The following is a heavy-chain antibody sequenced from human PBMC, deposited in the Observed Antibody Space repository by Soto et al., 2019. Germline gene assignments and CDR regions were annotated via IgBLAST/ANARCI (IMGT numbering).Heavy chain of an antibody. CDR2: IIPIFGTT. Sequence: QVQLVQSGAEVKKPGSSVKVSCKASGGTFSSYAISWVRQAPGQGLEWMGGIIPIFGTTNYAQKFQGRVTITADESTSTAYMELSSLRSAATAVYYCARVVTVVKSFHYWYFDLWGRGTLVTVSS. CDR3: ARVVTVVKSFHYWYFDL. J-gene: IGHJ2*01. CDR1: GGTFSSYA. D-gene: IGHD2-15*01. V-gene: IGHV1-69*12.